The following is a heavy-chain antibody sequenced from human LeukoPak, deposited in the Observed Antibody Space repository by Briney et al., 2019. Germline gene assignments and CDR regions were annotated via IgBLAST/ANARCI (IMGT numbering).Heavy chain of an antibody. V-gene: IGHV4-59*01. Sequence: PSETLSLTCTVSGGSISSYYWSWIRQPPGEGLEWIGYIYYSGSTNYNPSLKSRVTISVDTSKSQFFLKLSSVTAADTAVYYCARGGVAATVLFDYWGQGTLVTVSS. CDR1: GGSISSYY. J-gene: IGHJ4*02. CDR2: IYYSGST. D-gene: IGHD2-15*01. CDR3: ARGGVAATVLFDY.